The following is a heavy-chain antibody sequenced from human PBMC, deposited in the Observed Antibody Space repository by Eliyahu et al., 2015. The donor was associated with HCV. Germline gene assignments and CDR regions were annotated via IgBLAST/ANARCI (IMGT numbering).Heavy chain of an antibody. CDR2: VXPASGGS. CDR3: VVQGGPGKLCETSSCFTHRLDV. D-gene: IGHD2-2*01. J-gene: IGHJ4*02. CDR1: GGXLGRFA. V-gene: IGHV1-69*12. Sequence: QVQLVQSGAEXKNPGSSXRVSCXASGGXLGRFAVSWVRRAXGQGXGGFGGVXPASGGSRAADKFLGRVSITADEATNVAFMDLRSLTSADTAVYYCVVQGGPGKLCETSSCFTHRLDVWGQGTLVTVSS.